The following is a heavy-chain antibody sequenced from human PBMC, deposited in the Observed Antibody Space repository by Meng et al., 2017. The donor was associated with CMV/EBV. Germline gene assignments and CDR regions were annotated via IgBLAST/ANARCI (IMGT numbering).Heavy chain of an antibody. V-gene: IGHV3-73*01. D-gene: IGHD6-19*01. CDR3: TVRIAVAGTIDY. Sequence: GESLKISCSASGFTFSGPAMHWVRPASGKGLEWVGRIRSKANSYATAYAASVKGRFTISRDDSKNTAYLQMNSLKTEDTAVYYCTVRIAVAGTIDYWGQGTLVTVSS. J-gene: IGHJ4*02. CDR2: IRSKANSYAT. CDR1: GFTFSGPA.